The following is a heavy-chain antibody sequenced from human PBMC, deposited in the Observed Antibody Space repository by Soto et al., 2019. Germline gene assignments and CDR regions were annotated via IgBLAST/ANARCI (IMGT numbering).Heavy chain of an antibody. Sequence: QVQLQESGPGLVKPSETLSLTCTVSGGYISTYYWSWIRQPPGKGLEWIGYIYYSGSTNYNPSLKRRVTISEDTSKNQFSLKLNSVTAADTALFYCARARGSYYNFDYWGQGTLVTVSS. CDR2: IYYSGST. CDR1: GGYISTYY. D-gene: IGHD3-10*01. J-gene: IGHJ4*02. V-gene: IGHV4-59*01. CDR3: ARARGSYYNFDY.